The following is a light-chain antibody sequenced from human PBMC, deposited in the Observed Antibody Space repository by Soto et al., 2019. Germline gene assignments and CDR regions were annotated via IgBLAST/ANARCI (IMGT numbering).Light chain of an antibody. J-gene: IGLJ1*01. CDR2: EVT. CDR1: SSDFGSYNY. CDR3: SSYAGSNTRYL. V-gene: IGLV2-8*01. Sequence: QSALTQPPSAYGSPGQSVTISCTGASSDFGSYNYVSWYQQHPGKAPKVIIYEVTKRPSGVPDRFSGSKSGNTASLTVSGLQAEDEADYYCSSYAGSNTRYLFGSGTKVTVL.